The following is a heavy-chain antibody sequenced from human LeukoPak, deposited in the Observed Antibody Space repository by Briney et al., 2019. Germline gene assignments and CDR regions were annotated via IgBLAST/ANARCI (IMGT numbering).Heavy chain of an antibody. V-gene: IGHV1-2*02. CDR2: INLNSVGT. Sequence: ASVKVSFKASGYTFTAYYMHWVRQAPGQGLGWMGWINLNSVGTIYTQKFQGKLTMTSYTAITPDYMELSSVKSADTAFYYCARGGIDYGIDYWGQGTLVTVSS. J-gene: IGHJ4*02. CDR3: ARGGIDYGIDY. D-gene: IGHD4-17*01. CDR1: GYTFTAYY.